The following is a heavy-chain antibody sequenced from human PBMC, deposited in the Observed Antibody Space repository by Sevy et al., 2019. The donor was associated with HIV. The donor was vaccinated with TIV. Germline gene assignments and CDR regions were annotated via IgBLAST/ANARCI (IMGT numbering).Heavy chain of an antibody. CDR3: EAITTAGRDY. V-gene: IGHV3-23*01. J-gene: IGHJ4*02. D-gene: IGHD1-1*01. Sequence: GGSLRLSCAASGFIFSSYVMSWVRQAPGKGLEWVSGISGSGGYTYYADSVKGRFTISRDNSNNMLYLQMNSLGAEDTAIYYCEAITTAGRDYWGQGTLVTVSS. CDR2: ISGSGGYT. CDR1: GFIFSSYV.